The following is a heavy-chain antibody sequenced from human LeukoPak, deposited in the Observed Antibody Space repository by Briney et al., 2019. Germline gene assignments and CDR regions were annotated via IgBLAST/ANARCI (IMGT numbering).Heavy chain of an antibody. CDR1: GGTFSSYA. D-gene: IGHD6-19*01. V-gene: IGHV1-69*06. CDR2: IIPIFGTA. Sequence: GASVKVSCKASGGTFSSYAISWVRQAPGQGLEWMGGIIPIFGTANYAQKFQGRVTITADKSTSTAYMELSSLRSEDTAVYYCARSPKYSSGQVWFDPWGQGTLVTVSS. J-gene: IGHJ5*02. CDR3: ARSPKYSSGQVWFDP.